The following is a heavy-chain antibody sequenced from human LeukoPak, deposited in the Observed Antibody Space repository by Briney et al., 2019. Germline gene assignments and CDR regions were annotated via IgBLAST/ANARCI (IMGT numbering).Heavy chain of an antibody. Sequence: GGSLRLSCVASGFTFSSTTMGWVRQAPGRGLEWVSSITAIDGRTYYADSVRGRFTISRDNSKNTVYLQLNSLRARDTAIYYCTKDRRGPAAGTWYFDSWGQGTLVTVSS. CDR2: ITAIDGRT. J-gene: IGHJ4*02. CDR3: TKDRRGPAAGTWYFDS. D-gene: IGHD6-13*01. CDR1: GFTFSSTT. V-gene: IGHV3-23*01.